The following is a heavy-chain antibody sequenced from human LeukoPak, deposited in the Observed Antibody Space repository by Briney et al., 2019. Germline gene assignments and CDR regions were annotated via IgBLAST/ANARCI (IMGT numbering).Heavy chain of an antibody. CDR3: AKAPVVAATPHYYYYYFMDV. CDR1: GFTFSSYG. D-gene: IGHD2-15*01. CDR2: IRYDGSNT. J-gene: IGHJ6*03. Sequence: GGSLRLSCAASGFTFSSYGMHWVRQAPGKGLEWVAFIRYDGSNTYYADSVRGRFTISRDNSKNTLYLQMNSLRAEDTAVYYCAKAPVVAATPHYYYYYFMDVWGKGTTVTISS. V-gene: IGHV3-30*02.